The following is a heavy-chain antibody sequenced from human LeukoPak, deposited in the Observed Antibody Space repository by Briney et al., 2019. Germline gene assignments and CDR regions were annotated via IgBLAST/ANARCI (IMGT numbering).Heavy chain of an antibody. CDR2: ISGSGSTI. CDR1: GFSFSSYE. J-gene: IGHJ6*04. CDR3: AELGITMIGGV. D-gene: IGHD3-10*02. V-gene: IGHV3-48*03. Sequence: GGSLRLSCAASGFSFSSYEMNWVRQAPGKGLEWVSAISGSGSTIYYADSVKGRFTISRDNAKNSLYLQMNSLRAEDTAVYYCAELGITMIGGVWGKGTTVTISS.